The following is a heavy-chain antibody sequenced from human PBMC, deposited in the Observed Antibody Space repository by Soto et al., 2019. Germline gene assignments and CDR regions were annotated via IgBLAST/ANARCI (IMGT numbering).Heavy chain of an antibody. Sequence: SVKVSCKASGGAFSSYAISWVRQAPGQGLEWMGGIIPIFGTANYAQKFQGRVTITADESTSTAYMELSSLRSEDTAVYYCARDRSFAGITGTIYYYYGMDVWGQGTTVTVSS. V-gene: IGHV1-69*13. CDR3: ARDRSFAGITGTIYYYYGMDV. CDR1: GGAFSSYA. J-gene: IGHJ6*02. D-gene: IGHD1-7*01. CDR2: IIPIFGTA.